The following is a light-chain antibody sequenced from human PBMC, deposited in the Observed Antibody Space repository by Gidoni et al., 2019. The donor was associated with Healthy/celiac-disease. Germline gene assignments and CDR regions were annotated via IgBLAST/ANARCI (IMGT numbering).Light chain of an antibody. CDR3: AAWDDSLMWV. V-gene: IGLV1-44*01. J-gene: IGLJ3*02. CDR2: SNN. CDR1: SSNIGSNT. Sequence: QSVLTQPPSASGTPGQRVTISCSGSSSNIGSNTVNWYQQLPVTAPKLLIYSNNQRPSGVPDRFSGSKSGTSASLAISGLQSEDEADYYCAAWDDSLMWVFGGGTKLTVL.